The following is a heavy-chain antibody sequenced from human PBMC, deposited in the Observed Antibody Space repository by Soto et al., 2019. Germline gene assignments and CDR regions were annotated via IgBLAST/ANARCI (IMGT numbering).Heavy chain of an antibody. J-gene: IGHJ5*02. CDR2: IYYSGST. D-gene: IGHD2-2*01. V-gene: IGHV4-39*01. Sequence: SETLSLTCTVSGGSISSSSYYWGWIRQPPGKGLEWIGSIYYSGSTYYNPSLKSRVTISVDTSKNQFSLKLSSVTAADTAVYYCARRYQLPRTNWFDPWGQGTLVTVSS. CDR3: ARRYQLPRTNWFDP. CDR1: GGSISSSSYY.